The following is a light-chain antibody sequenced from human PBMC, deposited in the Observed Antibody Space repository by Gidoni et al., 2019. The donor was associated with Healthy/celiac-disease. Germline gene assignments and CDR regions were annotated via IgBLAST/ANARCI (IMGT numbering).Light chain of an antibody. V-gene: IGKV6-21*01. CDR3: HQSSSLPPT. Sequence: EIVLTQSPDFQSVTPKEKVTITCRASQSIGSSLHWYQQKPDQSPKLLTEYASQSFSGVPSGFSDSRSETDFTLTINSLRAEDAATYYCHQSSSLPPTFGQGTKVEIK. CDR1: QSIGSS. CDR2: YAS. J-gene: IGKJ1*01.